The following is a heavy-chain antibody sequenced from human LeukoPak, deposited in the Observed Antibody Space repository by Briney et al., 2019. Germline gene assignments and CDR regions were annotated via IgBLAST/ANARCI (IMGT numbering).Heavy chain of an antibody. CDR1: GLSFRNYW. CDR3: ARAGTAGSVDY. Sequence: GGSLRLXRAASGLSFRNYWMSWVRQAPGKGLEWVANINPDGSERYYVDSVKGRLTISRDNAKNSLCLQMDSLRAEDTAVYYCARAGTAGSVDYWGPGTLVTVSS. J-gene: IGHJ4*02. D-gene: IGHD6-13*01. V-gene: IGHV3-7*01. CDR2: INPDGSER.